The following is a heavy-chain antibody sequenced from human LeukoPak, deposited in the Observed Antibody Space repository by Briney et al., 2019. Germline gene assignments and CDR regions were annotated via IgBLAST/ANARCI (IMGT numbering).Heavy chain of an antibody. Sequence: PSETLSLTCGVSGGSFSGYYWNWIRQPPGKGLEWIGEINHSGSTNYNPSLKSRVTISVDTSQKQFSLRLSSVTAADTAVYYCARDPYGDYADAFDIWGQGTMVTVSS. J-gene: IGHJ3*02. CDR3: ARDPYGDYADAFDI. CDR2: INHSGST. CDR1: GGSFSGYY. V-gene: IGHV4-34*01. D-gene: IGHD4-17*01.